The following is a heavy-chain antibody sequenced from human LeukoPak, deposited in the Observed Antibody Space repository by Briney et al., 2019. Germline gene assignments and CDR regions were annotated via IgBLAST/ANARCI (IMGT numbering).Heavy chain of an antibody. V-gene: IGHV1-2*02. Sequence: ASVKVSCKASGYTFTGYYMHWVRQAPGQGLEWMGWINPNSGGTNYAQKFQGRVTTTRDTSISTAYMELSRLRSDDTAVYYCARHTPYYYYYYMDVWGKGTTVTVSS. CDR3: ARHTPYYYYYYMDV. D-gene: IGHD2-21*01. CDR2: INPNSGGT. CDR1: GYTFTGYY. J-gene: IGHJ6*03.